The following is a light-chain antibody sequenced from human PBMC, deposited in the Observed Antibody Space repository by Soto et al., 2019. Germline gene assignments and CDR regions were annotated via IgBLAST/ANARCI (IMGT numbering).Light chain of an antibody. Sequence: QSALTQPPSASGSPGQSVTISCTGTSSDVGGYDLVSWYQQHPGKAPKLILYEVAKRPSGVPDRFSGSKSGNTASLTVSGLPAEDESDYYCSSFAGNNNLFGGVTKVTVL. V-gene: IGLV2-8*01. J-gene: IGLJ2*01. CDR3: SSFAGNNNL. CDR2: EVA. CDR1: SSDVGGYDL.